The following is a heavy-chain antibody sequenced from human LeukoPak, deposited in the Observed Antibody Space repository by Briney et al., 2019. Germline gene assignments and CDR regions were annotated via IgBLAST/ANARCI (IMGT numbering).Heavy chain of an antibody. V-gene: IGHV1-2*02. J-gene: IGHJ4*02. CDR3: ARRCDTSSYYTYYFDY. CDR2: INPNSGGT. D-gene: IGHD3-22*01. CDR1: GYTFTAYY. Sequence: ASVTVSCKASGYTFTAYYIHWVRLAPGPGLEWMGWINPNSGGTNYTQKFQGRVTMTRDTSISTAYMELSRLRSDDTAVYFCARRCDTSSYYTYYFDYWGQGTLVTVSS.